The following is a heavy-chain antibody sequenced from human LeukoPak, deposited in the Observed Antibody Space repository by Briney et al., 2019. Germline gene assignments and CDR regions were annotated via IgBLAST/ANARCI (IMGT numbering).Heavy chain of an antibody. V-gene: IGHV6-1*01. Sequence: SQTLSLTCAISGDSVSSNSAAWNWIRQSPSRGLEWLGRTYYRSKWYNDYAVSVKSRITINPDTSKNQFSLKLSSVTAADTAVYYCARDKGVNQALNWFDPWGQGTLVTVSS. CDR3: ARDKGVNQALNWFDP. CDR2: TYYRSKWYN. J-gene: IGHJ5*02. D-gene: IGHD2-8*01. CDR1: GDSVSSNSAA.